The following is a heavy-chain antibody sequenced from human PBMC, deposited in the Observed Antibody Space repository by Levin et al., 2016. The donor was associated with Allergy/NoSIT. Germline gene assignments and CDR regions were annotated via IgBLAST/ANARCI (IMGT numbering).Heavy chain of an antibody. V-gene: IGHV3-30-3*01. CDR1: GFTFSSYA. CDR3: ARVPPPKNSGSWRGAFDI. Sequence: GESLKISCAASGFTFSSYAMHWVRQAPGKGLEWVAVISYDGSNKYYADSVKGRFTISRDNSKNTLYLQMNSLRAEDTAVYYCARVPPPKNSGSWRGAFDIWGQGTMVTVS. D-gene: IGHD1-26*01. CDR2: ISYDGSNK. J-gene: IGHJ3*02.